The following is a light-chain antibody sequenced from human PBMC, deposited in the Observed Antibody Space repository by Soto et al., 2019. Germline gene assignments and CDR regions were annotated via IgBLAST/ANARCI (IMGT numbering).Light chain of an antibody. CDR1: QSLVFRDGNTY. V-gene: IGKV2-30*01. J-gene: IGKJ1*01. CDR2: KVS. CDR3: MQATHLPRT. Sequence: DVVMTQSPLSLPVALGQPASVSCRSSQSLVFRDGNTYLNWFHQRPGQSPRRLIYKVSYRDPGVPDRFSGSESGTNFTLTLSRVEAEDVGIYYCMQATHLPRTFGQGTQVDIK.